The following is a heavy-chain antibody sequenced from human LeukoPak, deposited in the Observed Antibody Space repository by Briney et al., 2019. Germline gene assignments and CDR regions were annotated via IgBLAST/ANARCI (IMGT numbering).Heavy chain of an antibody. V-gene: IGHV4-39*07. Sequence: SETLSLTCTVSGGSISSSSYYWGWIRQPPGEGLEWIGSIFYSGTTYYNPSLKSRVTISVDTSEYQFSLKLSSVTAADTAVYYCASHREYYYDSSGYFDYWGQGTLVTVSS. J-gene: IGHJ4*02. CDR3: ASHREYYYDSSGYFDY. D-gene: IGHD3-22*01. CDR2: IFYSGTT. CDR1: GGSISSSSYY.